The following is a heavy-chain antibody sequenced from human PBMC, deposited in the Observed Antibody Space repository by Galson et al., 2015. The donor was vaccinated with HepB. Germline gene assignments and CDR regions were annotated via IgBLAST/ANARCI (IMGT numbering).Heavy chain of an antibody. D-gene: IGHD3-3*01. CDR3: ARDASEWSRDY. V-gene: IGHV3-23*01. CDR1: GFTFSSDA. CDR2: ISGSGGTK. Sequence: SLRLSCAASGFTFSSDAMSWVRQAPGKGLEWVSGISGSGGTKYYADSVKGRFAISRDNAKNSVYLQMNSLRVEDTAVYYCARDASEWSRDYWGQGTLVAVSS. J-gene: IGHJ4*02.